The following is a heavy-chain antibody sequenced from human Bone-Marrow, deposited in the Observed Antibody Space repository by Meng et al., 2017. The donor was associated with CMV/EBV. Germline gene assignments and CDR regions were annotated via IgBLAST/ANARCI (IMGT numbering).Heavy chain of an antibody. Sequence: QGHLMQAESRGKKPRASVKVTCKTSGFSFSNHGITWVRQAPGQGLEWMGWISGYNDHTNYAQKFQGRVTLTTDTSTATAYMEVTSLRSDDTAMYYCARLAYGANYIDSWGQGTLVTVSS. D-gene: IGHD4/OR15-4a*01. CDR2: ISGYNDHT. J-gene: IGHJ4*02. CDR1: GFSFSNHG. V-gene: IGHV1-18*01. CDR3: ARLAYGANYIDS.